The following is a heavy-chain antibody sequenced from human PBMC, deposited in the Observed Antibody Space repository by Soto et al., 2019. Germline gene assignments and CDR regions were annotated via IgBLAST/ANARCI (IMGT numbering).Heavy chain of an antibody. J-gene: IGHJ4*02. CDR1: GGTFSSYA. CDR3: ARDDHCSSTSCYTGGFDY. CDR2: IIPIFGTA. D-gene: IGHD2-2*02. Sequence: VSCKASGGTFSSYAISWVRQAPGQGLEWMGGIIPIFGTANYAQKFQGRVTITADKSTSTAYMELSSLRSEDTAVYYCARDDHCSSTSCYTGGFDYWGQGTLVTVSS. V-gene: IGHV1-69*06.